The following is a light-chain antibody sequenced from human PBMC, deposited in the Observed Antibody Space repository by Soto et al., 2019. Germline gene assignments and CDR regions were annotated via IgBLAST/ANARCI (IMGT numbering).Light chain of an antibody. CDR3: SSYTSSVAHV. CDR2: EVG. Sequence: QSVLTQPASVSGSPGQSITISCTGTSSDIGGYNSVSWYQQHPGKAPKLMIYEVGNRPSGISNRLSGSKSGNTASLTISGLQAEDEADYYCSSYTSSVAHVFGTGTKVTV. J-gene: IGLJ1*01. V-gene: IGLV2-14*01. CDR1: SSDIGGYNS.